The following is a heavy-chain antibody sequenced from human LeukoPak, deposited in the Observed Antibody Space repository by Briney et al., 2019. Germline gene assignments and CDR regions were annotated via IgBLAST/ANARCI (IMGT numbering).Heavy chain of an antibody. CDR3: ARERYCSSTSCSTFDY. J-gene: IGHJ4*02. Sequence: GASVKVSCKASGYTFTSYYMHWVRQAPGQGLEWMGIINPSGGRTRYAQKFQGRVTMTRDMSTSTVYMELSSLRSEDTAVYYCARERYCSSTSCSTFDYWGQGTLVTVSS. D-gene: IGHD2-2*01. CDR2: INPSGGRT. CDR1: GYTFTSYY. V-gene: IGHV1-46*01.